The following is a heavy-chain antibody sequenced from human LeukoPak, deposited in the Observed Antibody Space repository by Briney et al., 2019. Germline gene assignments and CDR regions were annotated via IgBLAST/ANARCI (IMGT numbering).Heavy chain of an antibody. CDR2: IYHSGTT. D-gene: IGHD6-19*01. V-gene: IGHV4-59*01. CDR3: ARAPGVGGGPVAGTNWFDP. Sequence: PSETLSLTCTVSGGSMSSYYWSWLRQPPGKGLEWLGYIYHSGTTNYNPSLKSRVTISVDKSKKQFSLKLNSVTAADTAVYYCARAPGVGGGPVAGTNWFDPWGQGTLVTVSS. J-gene: IGHJ5*02. CDR1: GGSMSSYY.